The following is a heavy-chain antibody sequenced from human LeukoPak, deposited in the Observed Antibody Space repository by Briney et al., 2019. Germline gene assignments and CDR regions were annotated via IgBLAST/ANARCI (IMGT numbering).Heavy chain of an antibody. Sequence: SETLSLTCAVYGGSFSGYYWSWIRQPPGKGLEWIGEINHSGSTNYNPSLKSRVTMSVDTSKNQFSLKLSSVTAADTAVYYCARGRRNYRFFAYYYGMDVWGQGTTVTVSS. CDR2: INHSGST. V-gene: IGHV4-34*01. CDR1: GGSFSGYY. CDR3: ARGRRNYRFFAYYYGMDV. D-gene: IGHD4-11*01. J-gene: IGHJ6*02.